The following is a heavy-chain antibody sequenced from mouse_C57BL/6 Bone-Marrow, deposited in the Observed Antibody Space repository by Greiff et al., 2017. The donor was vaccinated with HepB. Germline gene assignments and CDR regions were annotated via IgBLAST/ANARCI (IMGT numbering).Heavy chain of an antibody. CDR2: IWRGGST. D-gene: IGHD1-1*01. CDR3: AKNHGSSYPYAMDY. V-gene: IGHV2-5*01. J-gene: IGHJ4*01. CDR1: GFSLTSYG. Sequence: QVQLKEPGPGLVQPSQSLSITCTVSGFSLTSYGVHWVRQSPGKGLEWLGVIWRGGSTDYNAAFMSRLSITKDNSKSQVFFKMNSLQADDTAIYYCAKNHGSSYPYAMDYWGQATSVTVSS.